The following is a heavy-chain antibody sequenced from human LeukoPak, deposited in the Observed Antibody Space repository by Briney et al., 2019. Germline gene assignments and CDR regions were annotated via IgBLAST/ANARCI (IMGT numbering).Heavy chain of an antibody. J-gene: IGHJ4*02. CDR2: INHSGST. CDR1: GGSVNSGNYY. CDR3: ARGRMTTSDLYYFDY. Sequence: PSETLSLTCTVSGGSVNSGNYYWSWIRQPPGKGLEWIGEINHSGSTNYNPSLKSRVTISVDTSKNQFSLKLSSVTAADTAVYYCARGRMTTSDLYYFDYWGQGTLVTVSS. D-gene: IGHD4-17*01. V-gene: IGHV4-39*07.